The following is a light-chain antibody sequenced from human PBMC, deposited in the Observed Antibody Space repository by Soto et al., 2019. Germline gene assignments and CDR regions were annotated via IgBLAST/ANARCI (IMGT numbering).Light chain of an antibody. CDR2: SAS. CDR1: QGISDD. J-gene: IGKJ3*01. Sequence: AIQMTQSPSSLSASVGDRVTITCRASQGISDDLGWYQQKPGKAPKLLIYSASTLQSGVPSRFSGSGSGTDFTLTISSLQPEDYATYYCLQDYSYPFTFGPGTKVDIK. V-gene: IGKV1-6*01. CDR3: LQDYSYPFT.